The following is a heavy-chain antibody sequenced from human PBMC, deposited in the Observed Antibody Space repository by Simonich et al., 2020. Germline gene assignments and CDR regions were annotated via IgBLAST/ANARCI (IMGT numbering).Heavy chain of an antibody. Sequence: QITLKESGPTLVKPTQTLTLTCTFSGFSLSTSGVGVGWIRQPPGKALEWLAPIYWNDDKRYSPSLKSRLTITKDTSQNQVVLTMTNMDPVDTATYYWAHSVGYFDIWGQGTMVTVSS. CDR2: IYWNDDK. D-gene: IGHD1-26*01. CDR3: AHSVGYFDI. V-gene: IGHV2-5*01. J-gene: IGHJ3*02. CDR1: GFSLSTSGVG.